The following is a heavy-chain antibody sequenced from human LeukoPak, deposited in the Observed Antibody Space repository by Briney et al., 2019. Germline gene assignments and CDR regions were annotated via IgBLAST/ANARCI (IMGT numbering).Heavy chain of an antibody. CDR2: IIPILGIA. Sequence: SVKVSCKASGGTFSSYAISWVRQAPGQGLEWMGRIIPILGIANYAQKFQGRVTITADKSTSTAYMELSSLRSEDTAVYYCARDVTIFGVVDYYYYYMDVWGKGTTVTVSS. CDR1: GGTFSSYA. V-gene: IGHV1-69*04. D-gene: IGHD3-3*01. CDR3: ARDVTIFGVVDYYYYYMDV. J-gene: IGHJ6*03.